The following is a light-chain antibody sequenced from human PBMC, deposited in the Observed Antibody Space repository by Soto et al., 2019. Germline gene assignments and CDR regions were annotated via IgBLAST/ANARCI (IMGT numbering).Light chain of an antibody. CDR1: QSVSSH. CDR3: QQYNNWPPWT. J-gene: IGKJ1*01. CDR2: GAS. Sequence: DIVLTQSRGTLSLSPVAISTLSCRSSQSVSSHLAWYQQTPGQAPRLLIYGASTRATGIPARFSGSGSGTEFTLTISSLQSEDFAVYYCQQYNNWPPWTVGQGTKVEIK. V-gene: IGKV3-15*01.